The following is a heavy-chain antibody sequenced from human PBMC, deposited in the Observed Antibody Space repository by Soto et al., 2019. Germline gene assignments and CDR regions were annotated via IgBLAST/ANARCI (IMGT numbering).Heavy chain of an antibody. Sequence: PGGSLRLSCAASGFTFSSYSMNWVRQAPGKGQEWVSCISSSSSTIYYADSVKGRFTISRDNAKNSLYLQMNSLRAEDTAVYYCARAPRNIVVVPAAKSPTNYYYYYMDVWGKGTTVTVSS. J-gene: IGHJ6*03. V-gene: IGHV3-48*01. D-gene: IGHD2-2*01. CDR2: ISSSSSTI. CDR3: ARAPRNIVVVPAAKSPTNYYYYYMDV. CDR1: GFTFSSYS.